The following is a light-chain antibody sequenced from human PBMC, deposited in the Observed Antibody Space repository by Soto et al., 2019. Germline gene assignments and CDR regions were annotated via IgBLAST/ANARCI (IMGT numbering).Light chain of an antibody. CDR1: SSDVGGYNY. CDR3: SSYAGRNTLV. CDR2: DVT. J-gene: IGLJ2*01. V-gene: IGLV2-8*01. Sequence: QSALTQPPSASGSPGQSVTISCTGTSSDVGGYNYVSWYQHHPGKAPKLIIYDVTKRPSGVPDRFSGSKSGNTASLTVSGLQADDEADYFCSSYAGRNTLVFGGGTKVTVL.